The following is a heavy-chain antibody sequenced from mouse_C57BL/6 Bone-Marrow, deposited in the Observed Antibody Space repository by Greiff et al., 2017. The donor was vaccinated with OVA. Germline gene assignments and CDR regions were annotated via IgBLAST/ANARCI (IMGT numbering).Heavy chain of an antibody. CDR3: ARGNYYGRTFAY. J-gene: IGHJ3*01. D-gene: IGHD1-1*01. CDR1: GYTFTSYW. CDR2: IHPNSGST. V-gene: IGHV1-64*01. Sequence: QVQLQQPGAELVKPGASVKLSCKASGYTFTSYWMHWVKQRPGQGLEWIGMIHPNSGSTNYNEKFKSKATLTVDKSSSTAYMQLSSLTSEDSAVYDCARGNYYGRTFAYWGQGTLVTVSA.